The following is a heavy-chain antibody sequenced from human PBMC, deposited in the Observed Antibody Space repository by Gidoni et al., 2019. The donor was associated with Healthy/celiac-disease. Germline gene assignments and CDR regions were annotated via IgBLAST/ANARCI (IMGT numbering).Heavy chain of an antibody. CDR3: ARGQMATIEPAFDI. CDR2: IIPILGIA. J-gene: IGHJ3*02. D-gene: IGHD5-12*01. V-gene: IGHV1-69*02. CDR1: GGTFSSYT. Sequence: QVQLVPSGAEVKKPGSSVKVSCKASGGTFSSYTISWVRQAPGQGLEWMGRIIPILGIANYAQKFQGRVTITADKSTSTAYMELSSLRSEDTAVYYCARGQMATIEPAFDIWGQGTMVTVSS.